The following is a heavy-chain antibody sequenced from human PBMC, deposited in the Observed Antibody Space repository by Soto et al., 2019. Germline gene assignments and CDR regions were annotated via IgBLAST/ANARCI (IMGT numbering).Heavy chain of an antibody. CDR1: GFTFSSYA. CDR3: AKRTYGEGLGREMDV. D-gene: IGHD4-17*01. CDR2: ISGSGGST. V-gene: IGHV3-23*01. J-gene: IGHJ6*02. Sequence: EVQLLESGGGLVQPGGSLRLSCAASGFTFSSYAMSWVRQAPGKGLEWVSAISGSGGSTYYADSVKGRFTISRDNSKNTLDLLMNSMRAEATAVYYCAKRTYGEGLGREMDVWGQGTTVTVSS.